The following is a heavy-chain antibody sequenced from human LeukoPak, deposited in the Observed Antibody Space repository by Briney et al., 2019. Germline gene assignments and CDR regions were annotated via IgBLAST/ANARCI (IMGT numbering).Heavy chain of an antibody. CDR1: GGSFSGYY. V-gene: IGHV4-34*01. CDR2: INHSGST. CDR3: VAYQPLLGRTTDY. J-gene: IGHJ4*02. Sequence: SETLSLTCAVYGGSFSGYYWSWIRQPPGKGLEWIGEINHSGSTNYNPSLKSRVTISVDTSKNQFSPKLSSVTAADTAVYYCVAYQPLLGRTTDYWGQGTLVTVSS. D-gene: IGHD1/OR15-1a*01.